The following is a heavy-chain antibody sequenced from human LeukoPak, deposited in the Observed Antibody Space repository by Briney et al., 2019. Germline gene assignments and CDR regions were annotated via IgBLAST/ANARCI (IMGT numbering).Heavy chain of an antibody. D-gene: IGHD3-22*01. CDR3: TTDYYDSSGYYDAD. J-gene: IGHJ4*02. CDR1: GFTFSNAW. CDR2: IKSKTDGGTT. Sequence: KPGGSLRLSCAASGFTFSNAWMSWVRQAPGKGLEWVGRIKSKTDGGTTDYAAPVKGRFTISRDDPKNTLYLQMNSLKTEDTAVYYCTTDYYDSSGYYDADWGQGTLVTVSS. V-gene: IGHV3-15*01.